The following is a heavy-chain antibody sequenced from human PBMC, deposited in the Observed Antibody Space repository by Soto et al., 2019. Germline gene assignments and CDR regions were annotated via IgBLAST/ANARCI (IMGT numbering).Heavy chain of an antibody. Sequence: PSETLSLTCTVSGGSISSGDYYWSWIRQPPGKGLEWIGYIYYSGSTYYNPSLKSRVTISVDTSKNQFSLKLSSVTAADTAVYYCARAEEVTANYYYGMDVWGQGTTVTVYS. J-gene: IGHJ6*02. CDR3: ARAEEVTANYYYGMDV. D-gene: IGHD2-21*02. V-gene: IGHV4-30-4*01. CDR2: IYYSGST. CDR1: GGSISSGDYY.